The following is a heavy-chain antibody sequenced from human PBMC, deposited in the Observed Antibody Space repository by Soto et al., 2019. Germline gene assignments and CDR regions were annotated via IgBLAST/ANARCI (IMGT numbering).Heavy chain of an antibody. CDR1: GFTFSSYA. CDR3: ASKVGDRPAKYGMDV. CDR2: ISGSGGST. V-gene: IGHV3-23*01. D-gene: IGHD4-17*01. Sequence: EVQLLESGGGLVQPGGSLRLSCAASGFTFSSYAMSWVRQAPGKGLEWVSAISGSGGSTYDADSVKGRFTISRDNSKNTLYLQMNSLRAEDTAVYYCASKVGDRPAKYGMDVWGQGTTVTVSS. J-gene: IGHJ6*02.